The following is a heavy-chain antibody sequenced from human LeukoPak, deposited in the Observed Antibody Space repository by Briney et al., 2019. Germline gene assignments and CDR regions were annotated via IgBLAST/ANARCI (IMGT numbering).Heavy chain of an antibody. D-gene: IGHD6-19*01. V-gene: IGHV2-70*11. Sequence: SGPALVKPTQTLTLTCTFSGFSLSTSGMCVSWIRQPPGKALEWLVRIDWDDDKCYSTSLKTRLTISKDTSKNQVVLTMTNMDPVDTATYYCARMLPSSGWSFFDYWGQGTLVTVSS. J-gene: IGHJ4*02. CDR1: GFSLSTSGMC. CDR2: IDWDDDK. CDR3: ARMLPSSGWSFFDY.